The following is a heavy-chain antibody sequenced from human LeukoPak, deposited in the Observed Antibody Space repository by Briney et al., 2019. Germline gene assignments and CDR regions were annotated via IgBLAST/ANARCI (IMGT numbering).Heavy chain of an antibody. D-gene: IGHD6-13*01. V-gene: IGHV3-7*01. CDR2: IKQDGSEK. CDR3: ARDDTGYSNDY. CDR1: GFTFSSYW. J-gene: IGHJ4*02. Sequence: GGSLRLSCAASGFTFSSYWMSWVRQAPGKGLEWVDNIKQDGSEKYYVDSVKGRFTISRDNAKNSLYLQMNSLRAEDTAVYYCARDDTGYSNDYWGQGTLVTVSS.